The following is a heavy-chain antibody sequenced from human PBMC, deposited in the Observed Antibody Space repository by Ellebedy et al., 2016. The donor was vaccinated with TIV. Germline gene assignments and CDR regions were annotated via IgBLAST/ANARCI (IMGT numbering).Heavy chain of an antibody. J-gene: IGHJ6*03. V-gene: IGHV4-34*01. Sequence: SETLSLTXAVYGGSFSGYYWSWIRQPPGKGLEWIGEINHSGSTNYNPSLKSRVTISVDTSKNQFSLKLSSVTAADTAVYYCARNGVDIVVVPAATETNYYYYYMDVWGKGTTVTVSS. CDR1: GGSFSGYY. CDR2: INHSGST. D-gene: IGHD2-2*03. CDR3: ARNGVDIVVVPAATETNYYYYYMDV.